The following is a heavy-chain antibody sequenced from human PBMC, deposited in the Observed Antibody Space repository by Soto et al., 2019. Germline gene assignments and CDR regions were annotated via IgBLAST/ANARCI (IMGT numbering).Heavy chain of an antibody. CDR1: GYTFTSYD. CDR3: ARGVYAWNYVTMEGVAP. D-gene: IGHD1-7*01. J-gene: IGHJ5*02. Sequence: QVPLVQSGAEVKKPGASVKVSCKASGYTFTSYDINWVRQATGQGLEWMGWTNPNSGNTGHAQKFQGRVTMTRNSYRRTAYVERSSRTSDDTAVYFGARGVYAWNYVTMEGVAPWGQGSLVIVSA. V-gene: IGHV1-8*01. CDR2: TNPNSGNT.